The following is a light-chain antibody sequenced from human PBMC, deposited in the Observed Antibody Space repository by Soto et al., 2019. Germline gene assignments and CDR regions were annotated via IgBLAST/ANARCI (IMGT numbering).Light chain of an antibody. Sequence: DIQLTQSPTFLSASVGDRVTITCRASQDISSYLAWYQQKPGKAPKLLIYAAYILQSGVPSRFSGSGSGTAFTLPISSLQPEDFATYYCQQVQSYPITFGPGTKVDIK. CDR1: QDISSY. CDR2: AAY. V-gene: IGKV1-9*01. J-gene: IGKJ3*01. CDR3: QQVQSYPIT.